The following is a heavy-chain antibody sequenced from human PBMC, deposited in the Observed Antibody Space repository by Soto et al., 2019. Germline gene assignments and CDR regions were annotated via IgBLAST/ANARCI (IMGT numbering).Heavy chain of an antibody. J-gene: IGHJ6*02. V-gene: IGHV3-30*18. Sequence: QVQLVESGGGVVQPGRSLRLSCAASGFTFSSYGMHWVRQAPGKGLEWVAVISYDGSNKYYADSVKGRFTISRDNSKNTLYLQINRLRAEDTAVYYCAKDGYSSCWMPVITYGMDVWGQGTTVTFSS. D-gene: IGHD6-19*01. CDR1: GFTFSSYG. CDR3: AKDGYSSCWMPVITYGMDV. CDR2: ISYDGSNK.